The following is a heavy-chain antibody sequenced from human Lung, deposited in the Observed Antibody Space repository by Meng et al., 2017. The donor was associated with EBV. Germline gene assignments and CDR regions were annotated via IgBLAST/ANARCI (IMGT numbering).Heavy chain of an antibody. CDR2: INYSGIT. CDR3: ARGGTSSAPFDY. V-gene: IGHV4-34*01. Sequence: QVQLQQWGAGLLKPSETLSLTCGVSGRSFSSSYWSWIRQPPGKGLEWIGQINYSGITNYNPSLKSRVTISVDTSKNQFSLSLNSVTAADTAVYYCARGGTSSAPFDYWGQGTLVTASS. J-gene: IGHJ4*02. D-gene: IGHD2-2*01. CDR1: GRSFSSSY.